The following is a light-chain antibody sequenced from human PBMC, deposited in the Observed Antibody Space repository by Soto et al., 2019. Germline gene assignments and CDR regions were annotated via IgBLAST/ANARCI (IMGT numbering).Light chain of an antibody. CDR1: SSDVGGYDY. J-gene: IGLJ1*01. CDR2: GVN. Sequence: QSALTQPPSASGSPGQSVTISCTGTSSDVGGYDYVSWHQQHPGKAPKVIIYGVNKRPSGVPDRFSGSKSGNTASLTVSGLQAEDEADYYCCSFAGTSTLFGTGTKLTVL. CDR3: CSFAGTSTL. V-gene: IGLV2-8*01.